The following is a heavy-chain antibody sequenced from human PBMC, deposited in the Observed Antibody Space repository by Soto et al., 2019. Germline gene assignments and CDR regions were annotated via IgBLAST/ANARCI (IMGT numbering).Heavy chain of an antibody. CDR1: GFTVSSNY. V-gene: IGHV3-53*01. D-gene: IGHD3-22*01. J-gene: IGHJ6*02. CDR3: ARDLQYYYDSSGYFRYYGMDV. Sequence: GGSLRLSCAASGFTVSSNYMSWVRQAPGKWLQWVSVIYSGGSTYYADSVKGRFTISRDNSKNTLYLQMNSLRAEDTAVYYCARDLQYYYDSSGYFRYYGMDVWGQGTTVTVSS. CDR2: IYSGGST.